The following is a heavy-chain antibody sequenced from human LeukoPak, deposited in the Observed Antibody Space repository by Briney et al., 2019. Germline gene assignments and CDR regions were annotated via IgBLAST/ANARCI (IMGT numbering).Heavy chain of an antibody. CDR2: MSPNNGHT. J-gene: IGHJ5*02. CDR3: AREGAAAEDVNWFDP. V-gene: IGHV1-2*02. Sequence: ASVKVSCKASGYTFIGYYIHWVRQAPGQGLEWMGWMSPNNGHTHYTQKFQDRVTMTRDTSISTAYMELSSLESDDTAIYYCAREGAAAEDVNWFDPWGQGTLVTVSS. D-gene: IGHD6-25*01. CDR1: GYTFIGYY.